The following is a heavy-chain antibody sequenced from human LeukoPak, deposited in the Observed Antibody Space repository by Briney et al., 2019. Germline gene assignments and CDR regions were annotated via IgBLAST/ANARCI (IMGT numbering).Heavy chain of an antibody. D-gene: IGHD1-26*01. Sequence: GASLRLPCAASGFTLNNHAMSWVRQAPGKGLEWVSAISDSGGNTYYADSVRGRFTISRDTSRNTLYVQINSLRAEDTAVYYCASPKGGRYHEGFDYWGQGTLVTVSS. CDR3: ASPKGGRYHEGFDY. J-gene: IGHJ4*02. CDR2: ISDSGGNT. CDR1: GFTLNNHA. V-gene: IGHV3-23*01.